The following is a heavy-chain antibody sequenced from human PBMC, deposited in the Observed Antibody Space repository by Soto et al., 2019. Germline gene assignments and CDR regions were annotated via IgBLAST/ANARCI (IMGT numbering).Heavy chain of an antibody. D-gene: IGHD4-4*01. CDR1: GFTFSSNY. CDR2: IYSGGST. Sequence: GGSLRLSCAASGFTFSSNYMSWVRQAPGKGLEWVSVIYSGGSTYYADSVKGRFTISRDNSKNTLYLQMNSLRAEDTAVYYCARDVVTMYYYYYYMDVWGKGTTVTVSS. J-gene: IGHJ6*03. CDR3: ARDVVTMYYYYYYMDV. V-gene: IGHV3-66*01.